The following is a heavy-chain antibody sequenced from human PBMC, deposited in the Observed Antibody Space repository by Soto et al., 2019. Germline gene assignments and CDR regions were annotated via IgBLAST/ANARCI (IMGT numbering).Heavy chain of an antibody. CDR3: ARAAGNRGRPLYYYYGMDV. Sequence: SVKVSCKASGYTFTGYYMHWVRQAPGQGLEWMGGIIPIFGTASYAQKFQGRVTITADESTSTAYMELSSLRSEDTAVYYCARAAGNRGRPLYYYYGMDVWGQGTTVTVSS. V-gene: IGHV1-69*13. CDR2: IIPIFGTA. J-gene: IGHJ6*02. CDR1: GYTFTGYY. D-gene: IGHD6-25*01.